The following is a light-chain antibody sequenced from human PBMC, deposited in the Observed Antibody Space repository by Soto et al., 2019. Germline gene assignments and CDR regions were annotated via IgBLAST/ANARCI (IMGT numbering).Light chain of an antibody. CDR1: SSNIGTSS. V-gene: IGLV1-44*01. J-gene: IGLJ1*01. CDR3: AAWDDSLNGHV. Sequence: QSALTQPHSASGTPGQRVTISCSGSSSNIGTSSVRWFQQLPGTAPKLLISTTNQRPSGVPERFSGSKSGTSASLAISGLQSEDEADYYCAAWDDSLNGHVFGTGTKVTVL. CDR2: TTN.